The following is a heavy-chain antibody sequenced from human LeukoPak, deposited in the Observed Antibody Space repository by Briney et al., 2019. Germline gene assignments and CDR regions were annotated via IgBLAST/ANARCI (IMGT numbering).Heavy chain of an antibody. CDR1: GGSFSGYY. D-gene: IGHD5-18*01. CDR3: ARDVNTAPFDY. J-gene: IGHJ4*02. Sequence: SETLSLTCAVYGGSFSGYYWSWIRQPPGKGLEWIGEINHSGSTNYNPSLKSRVTISVDTSKNQFSLKLSSVTAADTAVYYCARDVNTAPFDYWGQGTLVTVSS. V-gene: IGHV4-34*01. CDR2: INHSGST.